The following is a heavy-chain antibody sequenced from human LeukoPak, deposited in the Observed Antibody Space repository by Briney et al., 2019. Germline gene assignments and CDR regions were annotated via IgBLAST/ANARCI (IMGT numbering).Heavy chain of an antibody. Sequence: SETLSLTCTVSGDSIRRSNWHWGWIRQPPGKGLEWIGSVYYSGSAYYKPSLKSRVTISADTSKNQFSLKVSSMTAADTAVYYCASVSTANDYWGQGILVTVSS. CDR3: ASVSTANDY. CDR2: VYYSGSA. V-gene: IGHV4-39*01. D-gene: IGHD2-21*02. CDR1: GDSIRRSNWH. J-gene: IGHJ4*02.